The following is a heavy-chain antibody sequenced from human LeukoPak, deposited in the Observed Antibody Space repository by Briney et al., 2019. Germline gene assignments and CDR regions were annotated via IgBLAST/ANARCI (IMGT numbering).Heavy chain of an antibody. CDR3: ARGSPSLVYGMDV. V-gene: IGHV4-31*03. CDR1: GGSISSGGYY. J-gene: IGHJ6*02. D-gene: IGHD2-8*02. Sequence: SETLSLTCTVSGGSISSGGYYWSWIRQHPGKGLEWIGYIYYSGSTYYNPSLKSRVTISVDTSKNQFSLKLSSVTAADTAVYYCARGSPSLVYGMDVWGQGTTVTVSS. CDR2: IYYSGST.